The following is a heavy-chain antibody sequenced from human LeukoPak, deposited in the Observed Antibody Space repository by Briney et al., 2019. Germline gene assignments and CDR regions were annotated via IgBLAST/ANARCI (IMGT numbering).Heavy chain of an antibody. D-gene: IGHD2-2*02. J-gene: IGHJ6*03. Sequence: ASVKVSCKASGYTFTSYGISWVRQAPGQGLEWMGWINTYNGNANYAQKLQGRVTMTTDTSTSTANMELRSLRSDDAAVYYCARAPGYCSTTSCYSFYYYYMDFWGKGTTVTVSS. CDR2: INTYNGNA. CDR3: ARAPGYCSTTSCYSFYYYYMDF. V-gene: IGHV1-18*01. CDR1: GYTFTSYG.